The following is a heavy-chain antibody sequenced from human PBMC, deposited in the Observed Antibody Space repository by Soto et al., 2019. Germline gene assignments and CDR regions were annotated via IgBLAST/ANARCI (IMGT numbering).Heavy chain of an antibody. CDR1: GGSISSGGYY. D-gene: IGHD4-17*01. V-gene: IGHV4-31*03. CDR2: IYYSGST. CDR3: AREGAGDYGDYKGVYFQH. Sequence: SETLSLTCTVSGGSISSGGYYWSWIRQHPGKGLEWIGYIYYSGSTYYNPSLKSRVTISVDTSKNQFSLKLSSVTAADTAVYYCAREGAGDYGDYKGVYFQHWGQGTLVTVSS. J-gene: IGHJ1*01.